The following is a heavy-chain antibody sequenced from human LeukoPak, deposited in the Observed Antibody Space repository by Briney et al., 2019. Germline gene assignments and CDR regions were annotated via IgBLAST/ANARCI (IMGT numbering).Heavy chain of an antibody. J-gene: IGHJ4*02. CDR3: ARFPYCSGGSCYGRSPFDY. CDR1: GYTFTGYY. CDR2: INPNSGGT. D-gene: IGHD2-15*01. Sequence: GASVKVSCKASGYTFTGYYMHWVRQAPGQGLEWMGWINPNSGGTNYAQKFQGRVTMTRDTSISTAYMELSRLGSDDTAVYYCARFPYCSGGSCYGRSPFDYWGQGTLVTVSS. V-gene: IGHV1-2*02.